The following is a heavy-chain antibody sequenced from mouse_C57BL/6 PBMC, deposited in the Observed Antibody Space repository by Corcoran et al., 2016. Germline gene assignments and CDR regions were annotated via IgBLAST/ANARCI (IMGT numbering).Heavy chain of an antibody. Sequence: QIQLVQSGPELKKPGETVKISCKASGYTFTTYGLSWVKQVPGKGLKWMGCINTYSGVPTYADDFKGRCAFSLETSATTAYLQINNLKNEDTATKFCARDYGTAFDVWCTGSTFTVSS. CDR2: INTYSGVP. D-gene: IGHD1-1*01. V-gene: IGHV9-3*01. CDR3: ARDYGTAFDV. CDR1: GYTFTTYG. J-gene: IGHJ1*03.